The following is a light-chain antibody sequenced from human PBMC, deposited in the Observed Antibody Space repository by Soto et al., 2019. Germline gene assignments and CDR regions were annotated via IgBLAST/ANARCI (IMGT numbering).Light chain of an antibody. J-gene: IGKJ1*01. V-gene: IGKV1-5*03. Sequence: IQMTPSPSTLSASVGDGVTITCRASQRISTWLAWYQQKPGKAPKLLIYKASSLESGVPSRFSGSGSGTEFTLTISSLQPDDFATYYCQQYNSYSQTFGQGTKVDI. CDR2: KAS. CDR3: QQYNSYSQT. CDR1: QRISTW.